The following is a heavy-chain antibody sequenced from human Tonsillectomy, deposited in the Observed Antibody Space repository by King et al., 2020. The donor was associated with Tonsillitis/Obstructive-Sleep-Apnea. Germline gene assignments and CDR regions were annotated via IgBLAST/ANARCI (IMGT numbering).Heavy chain of an antibody. V-gene: IGHV3-23*04. J-gene: IGHJ6*02. D-gene: IGHD1-26*01. CDR3: AKVDWELLQWYYYAMDV. CDR1: GFTFSSYA. CDR2: ISGGGGST. Sequence: VQLVESGGGLVQPGGSLRLSCAASGFTFSSYAMSWVRQAPGKGLEWVSTISGGGGSTYYADSVKGRFTISRDNSKNTLYLQMSSLRAEDTALYYCAKVDWELLQWYYYAMDVWGQGTTVTVSS.